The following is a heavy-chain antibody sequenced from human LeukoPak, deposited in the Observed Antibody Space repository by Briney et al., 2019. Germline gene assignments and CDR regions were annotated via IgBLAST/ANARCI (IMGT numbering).Heavy chain of an antibody. V-gene: IGHV1-2*02. J-gene: IGHJ4*02. CDR1: GYTFTGYY. Sequence: ASVKVSCKASGYTFTGYYMHWVRQAPGQGLEWMGWINPNSGGTNYAQKFQGRVTMTRDTSISTAYMELSRLRSDDTAVYYCARVLVAGGFCFDYWGQGTLVTVSS. D-gene: IGHD6-19*01. CDR2: INPNSGGT. CDR3: ARVLVAGGFCFDY.